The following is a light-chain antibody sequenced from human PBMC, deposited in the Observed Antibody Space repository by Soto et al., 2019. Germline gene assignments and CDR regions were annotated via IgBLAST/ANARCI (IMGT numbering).Light chain of an antibody. J-gene: IGKJ2*01. CDR3: QQYDSHSS. Sequence: DIQMTQFPSALSASLGDRVTITCRAGQSVSNLLAWYQQKPGKAPKLLISEVSTLQPGVPSRFSGSASGTQFTLTLTSLQPDDVATYYCQQYDSHSSFGQGTKLRIK. CDR1: QSVSNL. V-gene: IGKV1-5*03. CDR2: EVS.